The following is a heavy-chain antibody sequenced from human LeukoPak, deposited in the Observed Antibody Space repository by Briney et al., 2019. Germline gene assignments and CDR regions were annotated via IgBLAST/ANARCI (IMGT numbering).Heavy chain of an antibody. CDR1: RFTFSSYA. CDR3: ARDRIAVAGMGAFQH. D-gene: IGHD6-19*01. Sequence: GGSLRLSCAASRFTFSSYAMHWVRQAPGKGLEWVAAISYDGTNEYHADSVKGRFTISRDNSKNTLYLQVNSLRAEDTAIYYCARDRIAVAGMGAFQHWGQGTLVTVSS. J-gene: IGHJ1*01. V-gene: IGHV3-30*04. CDR2: ISYDGTNE.